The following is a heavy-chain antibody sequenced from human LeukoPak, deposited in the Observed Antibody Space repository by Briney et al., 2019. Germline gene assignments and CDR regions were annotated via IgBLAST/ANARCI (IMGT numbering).Heavy chain of an antibody. CDR1: GYTFTTYD. D-gene: IGHD1-26*01. Sequence: ASVKVSCKASGYTFTTYDLNWVRQAAGQGLEWMGWMNPNTGNTHYAQKFQGRVTFTRNTSISTAYMVLSSLTSDDTAVYFCARSQGQWDHNWFAPWGQGTLVTVSS. CDR2: MNPNTGNT. V-gene: IGHV1-8*03. CDR3: ARSQGQWDHNWFAP. J-gene: IGHJ5*02.